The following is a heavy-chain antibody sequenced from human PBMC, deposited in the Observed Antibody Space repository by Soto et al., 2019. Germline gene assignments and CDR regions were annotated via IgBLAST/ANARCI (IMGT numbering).Heavy chain of an antibody. D-gene: IGHD3-3*01. V-gene: IGHV3-48*02. J-gene: IGHJ4*02. CDR2: ISSSSSTI. Sequence: PGGSLRLSCAASGFTFSSYSMNWVRQAPGKGLEWVSYISSSSSTIYYADSVKGRFTISRDNAKNSLYLQMNSLRDEDTAVYYCARGRIAITIFGPLAFDYWGQGTLVTVPQ. CDR3: ARGRIAITIFGPLAFDY. CDR1: GFTFSSYS.